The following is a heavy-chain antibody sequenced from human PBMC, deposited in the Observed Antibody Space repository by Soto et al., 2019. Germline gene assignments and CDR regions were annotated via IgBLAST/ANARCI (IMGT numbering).Heavy chain of an antibody. J-gene: IGHJ4*02. CDR1: GGSFSGYY. CDR3: ATGPKPAASYYFDY. CDR2: INHSGST. D-gene: IGHD2-2*01. Sequence: SETLSLTCAVYGGSFSGYYWSWIRQPPGKGLEWIGEINHSGSTNYNPSLKSRVTISVDTSKNQFSLKLSSVTAADTAVYYCATGPKPAASYYFDYCRKGTRVTVAS. V-gene: IGHV4-34*01.